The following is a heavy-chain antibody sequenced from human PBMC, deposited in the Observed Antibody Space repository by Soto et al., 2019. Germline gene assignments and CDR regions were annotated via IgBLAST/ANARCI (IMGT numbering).Heavy chain of an antibody. CDR2: ISWNSGSI. V-gene: IGHV3-9*01. D-gene: IGHD6-19*01. J-gene: IGHJ4*02. CDR1: GFTFDDYA. Sequence: GGSLRLSCAASGFTFDDYAMHWVRQAPGKGLEWVSGISWNSGSIGYADSVKGRFTISRDNSKNTLYLQMNSLRAEDTAVYYCAKDSVAGDMYFDYWGQGTLVTVSS. CDR3: AKDSVAGDMYFDY.